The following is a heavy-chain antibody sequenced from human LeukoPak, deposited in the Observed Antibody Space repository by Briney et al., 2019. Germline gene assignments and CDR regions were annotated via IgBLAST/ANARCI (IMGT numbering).Heavy chain of an antibody. J-gene: IGHJ6*03. CDR3: AREYYVPRNYMDV. V-gene: IGHV1-69*06. D-gene: IGHD3-10*02. Sequence: GASVKVSCKASGGTFSSYAISWVRQAPGQGLEWMGGIIPIFGTANYAQKFQGRVTINADKSTSTAYMELSSLRAEDTAVYYCAREYYVPRNYMDVWGKGTTVTISS. CDR1: GGTFSSYA. CDR2: IIPIFGTA.